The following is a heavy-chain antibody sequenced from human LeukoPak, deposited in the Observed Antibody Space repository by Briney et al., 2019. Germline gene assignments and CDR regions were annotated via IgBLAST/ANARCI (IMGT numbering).Heavy chain of an antibody. D-gene: IGHD1-1*01. CDR1: GGSFSGYY. CDR2: INHSGST. V-gene: IGHV4-34*01. Sequence: SETLSLTCAVYGGSFSGYYWSWIRQPPGKGLEWIGEINHSGSTNYNPSLRSRVTISVDTSKNQFSLKLSSETAADTAVYYCARGRDNRLVPQYGMDVWGKGTTVTVSS. CDR3: ARGRDNRLVPQYGMDV. J-gene: IGHJ6*04.